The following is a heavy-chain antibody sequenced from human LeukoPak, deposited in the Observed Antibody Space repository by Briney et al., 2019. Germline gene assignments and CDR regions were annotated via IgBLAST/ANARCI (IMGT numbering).Heavy chain of an antibody. CDR3: ASSSLLGAPHRWFDP. V-gene: IGHV4-59*01. Sequence: PSETLSLTCTVSGGSISSYYWSWIRQPPGKGLEWIGYIYYSGSTNYNPSLKSRVTISVDTSKNQFSLKLSSVTAADTAVYYCASSSLLGAPHRWFDPWGQGTLVTVSS. CDR1: GGSISSYY. D-gene: IGHD3-16*01. CDR2: IYYSGST. J-gene: IGHJ5*02.